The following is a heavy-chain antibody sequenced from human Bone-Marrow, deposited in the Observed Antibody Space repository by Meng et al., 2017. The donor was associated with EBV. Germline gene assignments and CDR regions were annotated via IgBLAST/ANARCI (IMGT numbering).Heavy chain of an antibody. CDR2: IDYGGIST. D-gene: IGHD3-16*01. CDR1: GFIFNNYR. J-gene: IGHJ4*02. Sequence: EVQLVESGGGLVEPGGSVRLSCAASGFIFNNYRMNWVRQAPGKGLEWVSVIDYGGISTYYADSVKGRFTISRDNAKNSVSLQMNNLRAEDTAVYYCVREEYDPRDFWGQGTLVTVSS. CDR3: VREEYDPRDF. V-gene: IGHV3-21*01.